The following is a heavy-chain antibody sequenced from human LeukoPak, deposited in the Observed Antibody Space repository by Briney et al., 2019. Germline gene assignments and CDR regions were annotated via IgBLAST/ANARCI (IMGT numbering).Heavy chain of an antibody. CDR1: GFTFGDLA. CDR3: ARGPIQLWSHNAMDV. CDR2: IRSKTYRGRT. V-gene: IGHV3-49*04. D-gene: IGHD5-18*01. J-gene: IGHJ6*01. Sequence: RALRLSSTGFGFTFGDLAMSLVRQAIGNRIDCVGFIRSKTYRGRTEYAASVKGRYTISRDDSASTAYLQMNSLRTEDTAVYYCARGPIQLWSHNAMDVWGQGTTVTVSS.